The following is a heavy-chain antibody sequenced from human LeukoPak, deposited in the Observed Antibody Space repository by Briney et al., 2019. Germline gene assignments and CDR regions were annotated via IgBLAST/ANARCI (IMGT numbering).Heavy chain of an antibody. V-gene: IGHV3-23*01. D-gene: IGHD3-22*01. J-gene: IGHJ4*02. CDR3: AKGRGMIVEVTSDY. CDR1: GFAFRTYA. Sequence: GGTLRLSCAASGFAFRTYAMTWVRQAPGKGLEWVSTISGSDGSTYYADSVKGRLTISRDNSKNTLYLQMSSLRAEDTAVYYCAKGRGMIVEVTSDYWDQGTLVTVSS. CDR2: ISGSDGST.